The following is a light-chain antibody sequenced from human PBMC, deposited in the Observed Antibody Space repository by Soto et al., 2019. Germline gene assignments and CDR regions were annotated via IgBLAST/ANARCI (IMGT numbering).Light chain of an antibody. CDR1: QSVSSN. V-gene: IGKV3-15*01. Sequence: EIVMTQSPATLSVSPGERATLSCRASQSVSSNLAWYQQKPGQAPRLLIYGASTRATGIPARFSCSGSGTEFTLTISSLQSEDFEVYYCQHYNNWPRTFGQGTQVEIK. J-gene: IGKJ1*01. CDR2: GAS. CDR3: QHYNNWPRT.